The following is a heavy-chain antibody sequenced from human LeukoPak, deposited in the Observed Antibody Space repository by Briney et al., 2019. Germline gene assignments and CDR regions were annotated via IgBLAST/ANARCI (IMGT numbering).Heavy chain of an antibody. V-gene: IGHV3-23*01. CDR3: AKDSSKYYYDSSGYMAFDY. CDR2: ISGSGGST. Sequence: PGGSLRLSCAASGFTFSSYAMSWLRQAPGKGLEWVSAISGSGGSTYYADSVKGRFTISRDNSKNTLYLQMNSLRAEDTAVYYCAKDSSKYYYDSSGYMAFDYWGQGTLVTVSS. CDR1: GFTFSSYA. J-gene: IGHJ4*02. D-gene: IGHD3-22*01.